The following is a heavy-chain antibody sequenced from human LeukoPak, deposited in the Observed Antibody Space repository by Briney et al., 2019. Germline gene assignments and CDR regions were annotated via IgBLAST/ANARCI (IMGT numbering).Heavy chain of an antibody. CDR2: INYSGST. Sequence: KPSETLSLTCAVYGGSFSGFYWTWIRQPPGKGLEWIGEINYSGSTNYNPSLKSRVTISVDTSKNQFSLKLSSVTAADTAVYYCARHGTRYHYYYMDVWGKGTTVTISS. D-gene: IGHD1-14*01. V-gene: IGHV4-34*01. CDR3: ARHGTRYHYYYMDV. J-gene: IGHJ6*03. CDR1: GGSFSGFY.